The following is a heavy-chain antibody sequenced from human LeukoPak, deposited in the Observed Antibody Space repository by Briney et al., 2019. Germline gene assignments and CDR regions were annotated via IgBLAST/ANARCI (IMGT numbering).Heavy chain of an antibody. CDR3: ARVTGTTLGTSDYFDY. D-gene: IGHD1-7*01. CDR2: IYYSGST. V-gene: IGHV4-39*07. J-gene: IGHJ4*02. Sequence: PSETLSLTCTVSGGSISSSSYYWGWLRQPPGKGLEWIGSIYYSGSTYYNPSLKSRVTISVDTSKNQFSLKLSSVTAADTAVYYCARVTGTTLGTSDYFDYWGQGTLVTVSS. CDR1: GGSISSSSYY.